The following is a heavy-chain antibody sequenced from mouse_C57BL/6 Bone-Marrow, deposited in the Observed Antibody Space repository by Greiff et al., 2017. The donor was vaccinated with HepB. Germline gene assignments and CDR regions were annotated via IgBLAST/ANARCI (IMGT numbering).Heavy chain of an antibody. CDR2: IDPEDGDT. CDR3: TQTQDGFSLGLFYY. V-gene: IGHV14-1*01. Sequence: VQLQQSGAELVRPGASVKLSCTASGFNIKDYYMHWVKQRPEQGLEWIGRIDPEDGDTEYAPKFQGKATMTADTSSNTAYLQLSSLTSEDTAVYFCTQTQDGFSLGLFYYWGQGTTLTVSS. J-gene: IGHJ2*01. CDR1: GFNIKDYY. D-gene: IGHD2-3*01.